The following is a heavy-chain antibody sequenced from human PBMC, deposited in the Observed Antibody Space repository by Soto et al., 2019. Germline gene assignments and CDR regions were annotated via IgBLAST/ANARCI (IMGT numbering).Heavy chain of an antibody. D-gene: IGHD2-15*01. Sequence: GGSLRLSCAASGFTFTNHWMTWVRQAPGKGLEWVANIKPDGSAKNYVDPVKGRFTISRDNAKNSLYLQMNSLTVEDTAVYYCVRSQNAAYDYWSQGTLVTVSS. CDR1: GFTFTNHW. J-gene: IGHJ4*02. CDR3: VRSQNAAYDY. V-gene: IGHV3-7*01. CDR2: IKPDGSAK.